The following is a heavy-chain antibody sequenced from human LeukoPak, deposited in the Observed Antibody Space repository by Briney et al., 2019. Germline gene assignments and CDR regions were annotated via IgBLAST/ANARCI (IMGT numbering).Heavy chain of an antibody. CDR3: ASNESGYYDAFDI. D-gene: IGHD5-12*01. J-gene: IGHJ3*02. Sequence: SETLSLTCAVYGGSFSGYYWSWIRQPPGKGLEWIGEINHSGSTNYNPSLKSRVTISVDTSKNQFSLKLSSVTAADTAVYYCASNESGYYDAFDIWGQGTMVTVSS. CDR2: INHSGST. CDR1: GGSFSGYY. V-gene: IGHV4-34*01.